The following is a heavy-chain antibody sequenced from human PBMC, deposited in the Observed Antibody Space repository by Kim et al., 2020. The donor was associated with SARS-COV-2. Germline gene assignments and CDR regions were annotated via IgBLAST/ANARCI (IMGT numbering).Heavy chain of an antibody. J-gene: IGHJ6*02. D-gene: IGHD6-6*01. CDR2: IGTAGDT. CDR3: ARFRSRGGMDV. V-gene: IGHV3-13*04. Sequence: GGSLRLSCAASGFTFSSYDMHWVRQATGKGLEWVSAIGTAGDTYYPGSVKGRFTISRENAKNSLYLQMNSLRAGDTAVYYCARFRSRGGMDVWGQGTTVTVSS. CDR1: GFTFSSYD.